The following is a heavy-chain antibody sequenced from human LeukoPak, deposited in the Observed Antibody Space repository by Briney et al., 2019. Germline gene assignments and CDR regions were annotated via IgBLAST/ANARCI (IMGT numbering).Heavy chain of an antibody. CDR3: TTDNIHCSGGSCYHP. CDR2: IKSKTDGGTT. D-gene: IGHD2-15*01. J-gene: IGHJ5*02. V-gene: IGHV3-15*01. Sequence: GGALRLSCAASGVTFSNAWMSWGRQAPGKGLERGGRIKSKTDGGTTYYAAPVKGRFTISRDDSKNTLYLQMNSLKTEATAVYYCTTDNIHCSGGSCYHPWGQGTLVTVSS. CDR1: GVTFSNAW.